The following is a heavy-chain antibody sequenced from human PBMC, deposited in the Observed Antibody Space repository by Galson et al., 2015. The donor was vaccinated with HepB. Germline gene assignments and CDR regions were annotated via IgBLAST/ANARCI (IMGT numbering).Heavy chain of an antibody. V-gene: IGHV3-30*03. CDR3: ARDDALRAFDY. J-gene: IGHJ4*02. CDR2: ISYDGSNK. CDR1: GFTFSGYG. Sequence: SLRLSCAASGFTFSGYGMHWVRQAPGKGLEWVAVISYDGSNKNYADSVKGRFTISRDNSKDTLYLQMSSLRAEDTAVYYCARDDALRAFDYWGQGTLVTVSS. D-gene: IGHD3-3*01.